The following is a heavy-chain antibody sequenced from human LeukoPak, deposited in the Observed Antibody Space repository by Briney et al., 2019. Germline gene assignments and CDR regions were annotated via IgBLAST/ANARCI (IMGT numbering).Heavy chain of an antibody. Sequence: SVRVSCKASGGTVSSYAISWGRQAAGQGLEWMGGIIPILGIANYAQKFQGRGTITADKSTSTAYMELSSRRAEDTAVYPCARVAPPHDSSTTFDYWGQGTLVTGSS. CDR2: IIPILGIA. CDR1: GGTVSSYA. V-gene: IGHV1-69*04. CDR3: ARVAPPHDSSTTFDY. D-gene: IGHD3-22*01. J-gene: IGHJ4*02.